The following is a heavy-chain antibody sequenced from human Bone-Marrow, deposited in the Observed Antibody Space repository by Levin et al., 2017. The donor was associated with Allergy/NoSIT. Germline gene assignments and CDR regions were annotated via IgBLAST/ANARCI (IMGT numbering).Heavy chain of an antibody. CDR3: VRDRESGFYYFDH. Sequence: RTGGSLRLSCTASGFKYDDYAMHWVRQAPGKGLEWVAHVSWHSRTIGYAGSVKGRFTISRDNAKNSVYLQMNSLRLEDTALYYCVRDRESGFYYFDHWGQGTLVTVSS. CDR2: VSWHSRTI. CDR1: GFKYDDYA. D-gene: IGHD5-12*01. J-gene: IGHJ4*02. V-gene: IGHV3-9*01.